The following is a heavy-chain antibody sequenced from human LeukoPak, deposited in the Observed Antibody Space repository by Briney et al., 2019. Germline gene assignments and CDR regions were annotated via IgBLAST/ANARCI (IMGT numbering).Heavy chain of an antibody. CDR1: GFTFSSYA. CDR3: AKYPTFYSDTSGYYFWDF. D-gene: IGHD3-22*01. CDR2: ISGSGGST. Sequence: PGGSLRLSCAASGFTFSSYAMSWVRQAPGKGLEWVSIISGSGGSTFYADSVKGRFTISRDNSKNTLYLQMNSLRAEDTAVYYCAKYPTFYSDTSGYYFWDFWGQGTLVTVSS. V-gene: IGHV3-23*01. J-gene: IGHJ4*02.